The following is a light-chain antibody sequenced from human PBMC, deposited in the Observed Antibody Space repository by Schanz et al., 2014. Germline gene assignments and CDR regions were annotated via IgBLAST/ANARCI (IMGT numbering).Light chain of an antibody. CDR2: DVS. V-gene: IGLV2-11*01. J-gene: IGLJ1*01. Sequence: QSALTQPRSVSGSPGQSVTISCTGTSSDVGAYNYVSWFQQHPGKAPKLMIYDVSKRPSGVPDRFSGSKSGNTASLTISGLQAEDEADYYCSSYADSSTLFGPGTKLTVL. CDR3: SSYADSSTL. CDR1: SSDVGAYNY.